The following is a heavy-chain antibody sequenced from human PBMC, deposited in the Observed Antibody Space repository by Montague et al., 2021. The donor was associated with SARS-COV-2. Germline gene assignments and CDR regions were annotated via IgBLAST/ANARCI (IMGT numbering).Heavy chain of an antibody. J-gene: IGHJ4*01. V-gene: IGHV4-59*01. CDR2: SHCSGGN. CDR1: GDSIGSYY. Sequence: SETLSLTCSVSGDSIGSYYYSCLRQPPGKGLVWIGHSHCSGGNTYSPSSKGRVAISIDTPKNQFSLKMSSVTAADTAVYYCSGNRNPSGTYYLAYWGQGTLVTVSS. D-gene: IGHD3-10*01. CDR3: SGNRNPSGTYYLAY.